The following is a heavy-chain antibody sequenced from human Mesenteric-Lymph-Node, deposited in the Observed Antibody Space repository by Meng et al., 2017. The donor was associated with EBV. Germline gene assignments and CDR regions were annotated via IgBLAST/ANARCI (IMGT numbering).Heavy chain of an antibody. J-gene: IGHJ5*02. CDR1: GFTFSYYW. Sequence: EVRVVESGGGLVQPGGSLRLSCAASGFTFSYYWMHWVRQAPGKGLVWVSRINTAGSTTNYADSVQGRFTISRDNAKGTLYLQMNSLRVEDTAVYYCATDRWEREGWFDRWGQGTLVTVSS. V-gene: IGHV3-74*01. CDR2: INTAGSTT. CDR3: ATDRWEREGWFDR. D-gene: IGHD1-26*01.